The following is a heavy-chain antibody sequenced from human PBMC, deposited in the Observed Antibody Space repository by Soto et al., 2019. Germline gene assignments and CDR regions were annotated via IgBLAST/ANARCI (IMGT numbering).Heavy chain of an antibody. J-gene: IGHJ4*02. D-gene: IGHD2-21*02. V-gene: IGHV3-23*01. Sequence: VGSLRLSCASSVFSFSSLAMSCVRQSPGKWLEWVSSISGRGVDTLYADSVKGRFTISRDNSRNTLYLQVNSLRAEDTAVYYCAKDKTDVTLFEYWGQGTLVSVSS. CDR1: VFSFSSLA. CDR3: AKDKTDVTLFEY. CDR2: ISGRGVDT.